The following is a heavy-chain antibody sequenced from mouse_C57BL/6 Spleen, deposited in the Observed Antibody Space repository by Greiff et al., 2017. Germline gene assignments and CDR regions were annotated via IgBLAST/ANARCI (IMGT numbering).Heavy chain of an antibody. J-gene: IGHJ2*01. CDR1: GYSITSGYY. D-gene: IGHD1-1*01. V-gene: IGHV3-6*01. CDR3: ARYYYGSVDY. CDR2: ICYDGSN. Sequence: EVQLQESGPGLVKPSQSLSLTCSVTGYSITSGYYWNWIRQFPGNKLEWMGYICYDGSNNYNPSLKNRISITRDTSKNQFFLKLNSVTTEDTATYYCARYYYGSVDYWGQGTTLTVSS.